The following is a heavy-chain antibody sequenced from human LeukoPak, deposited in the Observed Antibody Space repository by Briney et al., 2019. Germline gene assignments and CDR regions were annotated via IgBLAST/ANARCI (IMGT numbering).Heavy chain of an antibody. CDR2: IIPIFGTA. CDR3: ARDSVEYSSSRNLDY. V-gene: IGHV1-69*01. D-gene: IGHD6-6*01. Sequence: VASVKVSCKASGGTFSSYAISWVRQAPGQGLEWMGGIIPIFGTANYAQKFQGRVTITADESTSTAYMELSSLRSEDTAVYYCARDSVEYSSSRNLDYWGQGTLVTVSS. J-gene: IGHJ4*02. CDR1: GGTFSSYA.